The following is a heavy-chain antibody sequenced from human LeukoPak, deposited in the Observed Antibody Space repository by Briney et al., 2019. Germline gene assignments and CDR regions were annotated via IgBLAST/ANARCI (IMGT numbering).Heavy chain of an antibody. D-gene: IGHD5-24*01. CDR2: HIPILGIA. CDR1: GDPFRSFD. J-gene: IGHJ4*02. V-gene: IGHV1-69*04. CDR3: ASTHRDGYNYGDLGYFGY. Sequence: GSSVKVSCEASGDPFRSFDTSCVPQPSGKGFVCRGRHIPILGIAIYAQNFQGRVPITADKATSTAYMELSSLRSEDTAVYYCASTHRDGYNYGDLGYFGYWGQGTLVTVSS.